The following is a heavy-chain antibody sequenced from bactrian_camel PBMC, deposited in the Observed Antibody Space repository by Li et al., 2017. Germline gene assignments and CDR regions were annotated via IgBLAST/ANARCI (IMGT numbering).Heavy chain of an antibody. CDR1: LFPNVKYC. D-gene: IGHD1*01. CDR2: IPVKGTT. J-gene: IGHJ6*01. CDR3: AASDQLSMNWVCGERKLGF. Sequence: HVQLVESGGGSVQAGGSLNLSCAYSLFPNVKYCLGWFRQAPGKAREGVATIPVKGTTTYADSVKGRFTISQDNAKNTLYLQMSNLKPENSAMYYCAASDQLSMNWVCGERKLGFWGQGTQVTVS. V-gene: IGHV3S55*01.